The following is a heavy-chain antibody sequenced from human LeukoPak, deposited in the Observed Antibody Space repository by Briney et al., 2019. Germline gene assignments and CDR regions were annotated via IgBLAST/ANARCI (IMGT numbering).Heavy chain of an antibody. CDR2: IYYSGST. J-gene: IGHJ4*02. CDR3: ARDRYGDFYFDY. Sequence: SETLSLTCTVSGGSISSGDYYWSWIRQPPGKGLEWIGYIYYSGSTYYNPSLKSRVTISVDTSMNQFSLKLSSVTAADTAVYYCARDRYGDFYFDYWGQGTLVTVSS. CDR1: GGSISSGDYY. V-gene: IGHV4-30-4*01. D-gene: IGHD4-17*01.